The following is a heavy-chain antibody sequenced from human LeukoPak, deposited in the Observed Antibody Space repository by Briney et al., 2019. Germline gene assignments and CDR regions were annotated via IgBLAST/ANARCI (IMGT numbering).Heavy chain of an antibody. CDR3: AREVGNQRRLYDYVWGSYRYVDY. CDR1: GGSVSGTNYY. Sequence: PSETLSLTCSVSGGSVSGTNYYWAWIRQPPEKGLEWIGTIYYSGSTYYNPSLKSRVTISVDTSKNQFSLKLSSVTAADTAVYYCAREVGNQRRLYDYVWGSYRYVDYWGQGTLVTVSS. CDR2: IYYSGST. D-gene: IGHD3-16*02. V-gene: IGHV4-39*07. J-gene: IGHJ4*02.